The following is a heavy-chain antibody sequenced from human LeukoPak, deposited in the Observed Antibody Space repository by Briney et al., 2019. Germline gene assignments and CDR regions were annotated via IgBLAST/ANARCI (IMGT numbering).Heavy chain of an antibody. Sequence: GGSLRLSCAASGFTFSSYSMNWVRQAPGKGLEWVSSITSSSSYIYYADSVKGRFTISRDNAKNSLYLQMNSLRVEGTAVYYCAAIAAAFPWGQGTLVTVSS. CDR3: AAIAAAFP. CDR2: ITSSSSYI. J-gene: IGHJ5*02. CDR1: GFTFSSYS. D-gene: IGHD6-13*01. V-gene: IGHV3-21*06.